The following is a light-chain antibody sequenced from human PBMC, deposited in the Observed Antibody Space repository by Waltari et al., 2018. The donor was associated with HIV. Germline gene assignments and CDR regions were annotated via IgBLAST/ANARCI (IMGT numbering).Light chain of an antibody. V-gene: IGLV2-14*03. CDR2: DVT. J-gene: IGLJ3*02. CDR1: NNDVGTYNY. Sequence: QSALTQPASVSGYPGQSITISCTGTNNDVGTYNYLSWYQQHPGKAPKLMIYDVTDRPSGVSDRFSGSKSGNTASLTISGLQAEDEADYYCSSYTSSISLVFGGGTKVTVL. CDR3: SSYTSSISLV.